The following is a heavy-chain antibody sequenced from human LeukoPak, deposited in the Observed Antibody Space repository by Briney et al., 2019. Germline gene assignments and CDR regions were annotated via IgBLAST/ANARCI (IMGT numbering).Heavy chain of an antibody. D-gene: IGHD6-19*01. J-gene: IGHJ4*02. V-gene: IGHV3-49*04. Sequence: GGSLRLSCTASGFTFGDYAMSWVRQAPGKGLEWVGFIRSKAYGGTTEYAASVKGRFTISRDDSKSIAYLQMNSLKTEDAAVYYCTRSPSGWYNYWGQGTLVTVSS. CDR2: IRSKAYGGTT. CDR1: GFTFGDYA. CDR3: TRSPSGWYNY.